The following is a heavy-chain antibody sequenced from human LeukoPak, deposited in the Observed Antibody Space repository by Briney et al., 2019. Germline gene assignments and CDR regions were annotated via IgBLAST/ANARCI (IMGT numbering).Heavy chain of an antibody. Sequence: PSETLSLTCTVSGGSISSYYWSWIRQPPGKGLEWIGYIYYSGSTNYNPSLKSRVTISVDTSKNQFSLKLSSVTAADTAVYYCAGGYSYGSTYYYMDVWGKGTTVTISS. J-gene: IGHJ6*03. CDR2: IYYSGST. D-gene: IGHD5-18*01. V-gene: IGHV4-59*01. CDR1: GGSISSYY. CDR3: AGGYSYGSTYYYMDV.